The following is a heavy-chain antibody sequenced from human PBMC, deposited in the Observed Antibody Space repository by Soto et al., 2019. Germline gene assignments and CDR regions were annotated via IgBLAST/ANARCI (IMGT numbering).Heavy chain of an antibody. J-gene: IGHJ4*02. V-gene: IGHV4-59*08. D-gene: IGHD4-17*01. CDR2: IYYSGRT. Sequence: QVQLQESGPGLVKPSETLSLTCTVSGGSISNYYWSWIRQPPGKGLEWIGYIYYSGRTNYNPSLKSRVTISVDTSKNQFSLKLSSVTAADTAIYYCARADGDYDIDFDYWGQGTLVTVSS. CDR3: ARADGDYDIDFDY. CDR1: GGSISNYY.